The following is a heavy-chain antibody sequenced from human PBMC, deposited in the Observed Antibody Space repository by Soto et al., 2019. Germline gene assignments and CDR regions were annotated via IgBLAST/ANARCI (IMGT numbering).Heavy chain of an antibody. D-gene: IGHD6-19*01. V-gene: IGHV3-23*01. Sequence: EVQLLESGGGVVQPGGSLRLSCVASGFNFKKFAMAWVRQAAGEGLEWVSGISCCGGSASYADSVKGRFSIARYDSKNTVSLQLNSLRVEDTAQYYCAKADGQQWLIPHLDNWGQGTLVTVS. J-gene: IGHJ4*02. CDR2: ISCCGGSA. CDR1: GFNFKKFA. CDR3: AKADGQQWLIPHLDN.